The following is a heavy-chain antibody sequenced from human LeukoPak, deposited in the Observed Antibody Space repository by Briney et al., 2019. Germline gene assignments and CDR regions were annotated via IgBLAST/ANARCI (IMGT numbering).Heavy chain of an antibody. CDR1: GFTFDDYA. J-gene: IGHJ4*02. Sequence: GGSLRLSCAASGFTFDDYAMTWVRRAPGKGLEWVSYISWNGGSTSYADSVKGRFTISRDNADKTPYLQMNSLRAEDTALYYCARKFGDSCFNWGQGTLVTVSS. CDR3: ARKFGDSCFN. CDR2: ISWNGGST. D-gene: IGHD2-15*01. V-gene: IGHV3-20*04.